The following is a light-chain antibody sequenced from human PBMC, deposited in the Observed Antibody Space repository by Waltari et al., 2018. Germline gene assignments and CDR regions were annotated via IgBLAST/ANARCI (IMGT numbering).Light chain of an antibody. CDR2: GAS. J-gene: IGKJ1*01. CDR3: QQYGSSPRT. CDR1: QSVSSSY. V-gene: IGKV3-20*01. Sequence: EIVLTQSPGTLSLSPGERATLSCRASQSVSSSYLAWYQQKPGQAPRLLIYGASSRATGIPDRFRGSGSGTDFTLTISRREPEDFAVYYCQQYGSSPRTFGQGTKVEIK.